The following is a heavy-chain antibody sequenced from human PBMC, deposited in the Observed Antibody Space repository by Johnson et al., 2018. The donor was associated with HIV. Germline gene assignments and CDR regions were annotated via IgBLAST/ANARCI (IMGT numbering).Heavy chain of an antibody. V-gene: IGHV3-30*14. CDR2: ISYAGANK. D-gene: IGHD6-13*01. CDR1: GFTFSRHA. J-gene: IGHJ3*02. Sequence: QVQLVESGGGLVKPGESLRLSCAASGFTFSRHAVHWVRRAPGRGLEWVALISYAGANKYYADSVKGRFTISRDNSKNPLYLQMTSLRGEDTAVYYWSRSRSYSSSWEPPDDAFDIWGQGTMVTVSS. CDR3: SRSRSYSSSWEPPDDAFDI.